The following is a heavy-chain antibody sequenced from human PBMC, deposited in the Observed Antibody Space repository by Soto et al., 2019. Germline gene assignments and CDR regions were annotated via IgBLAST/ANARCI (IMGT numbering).Heavy chain of an antibody. D-gene: IGHD6-19*01. CDR3: TRDRVEQWLVVWFDP. V-gene: IGHV3-49*03. CDR1: GFTFGDYA. CDR2: IRGKAYGGTT. J-gene: IGHJ5*02. Sequence: PGGSLRLSCTASGFTFGDYAMSWFRQAPGKGLEWVGFIRGKAYGGTTEYAASVKGRFTISRDDSKSIAYLQMNSLKTEDTAVYYCTRDRVEQWLVVWFDPWGQGTLVTVSS.